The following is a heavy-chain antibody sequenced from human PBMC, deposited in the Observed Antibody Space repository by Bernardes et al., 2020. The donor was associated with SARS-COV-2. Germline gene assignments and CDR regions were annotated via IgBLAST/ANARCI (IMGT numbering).Heavy chain of an antibody. V-gene: IGHV4-59*01. J-gene: IGHJ4*02. CDR2: IYYSGRT. CDR1: GGSISNYY. CDR3: ARMAQVLLPVDY. Sequence: SETLSLTCTVSGGSISNYYWSWIRQPPGKGLEWIGYIYYSGRTNYNPSLKSRVTISVDTSKNQFSLKLSSVTAADTAVYYCARMAQVLLPVDYWGQGTLVTVSS. D-gene: IGHD3-22*01.